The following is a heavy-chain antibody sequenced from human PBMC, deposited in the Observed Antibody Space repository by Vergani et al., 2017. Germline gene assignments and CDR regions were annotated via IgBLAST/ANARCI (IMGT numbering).Heavy chain of an antibody. CDR3: AGWLMAFDI. J-gene: IGHJ3*02. D-gene: IGHD5-12*01. CDR2: IYYSGST. Sequence: QVQLRQWGAGLLKPSETLSLTCAVYGGSFSGYYWSWIRQPPGKGLEWIGSIYYSGSTYYNPSLKSRVTISVDTSKNQFSLKLSSVTAADTAVYYCAGWLMAFDIWGQGTMVTVSS. CDR1: GGSFSGYY. V-gene: IGHV4-34*01.